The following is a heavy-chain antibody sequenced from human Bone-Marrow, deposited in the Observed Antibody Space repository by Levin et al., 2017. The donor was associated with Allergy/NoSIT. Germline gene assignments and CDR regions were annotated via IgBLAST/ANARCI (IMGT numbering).Heavy chain of an antibody. Sequence: GASVKVSCASSGFTFSGYWMAWVRQAPGKGLEWVANINRDGGDGYYVDSVKGRFTISRDNARNSLDLQMNSLRVEDTAVYYCARNGAWSFEFWGQGTLVTVSS. V-gene: IGHV3-7*02. D-gene: IGHD2-8*01. J-gene: IGHJ4*02. CDR2: INRDGGDG. CDR3: ARNGAWSFEF. CDR1: GFTFSGYW.